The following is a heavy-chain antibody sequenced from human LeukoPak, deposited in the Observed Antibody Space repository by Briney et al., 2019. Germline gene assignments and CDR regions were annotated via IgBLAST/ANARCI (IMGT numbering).Heavy chain of an antibody. CDR1: GFTFSSYD. CDR3: AKSITVAGTVIWDYFDY. D-gene: IGHD6-19*01. J-gene: IGHJ4*02. CDR2: ISGSGGST. V-gene: IGHV3-23*01. Sequence: GGSLRLSCAASGFTFSSYDMSWVRQAPGKGLEWVSAISGSGGSTYYAASVKGRFTISRDNSKKTLYLQMNSLRAEDTAVYYCAKSITVAGTVIWDYFDYWGQGTLVTVSS.